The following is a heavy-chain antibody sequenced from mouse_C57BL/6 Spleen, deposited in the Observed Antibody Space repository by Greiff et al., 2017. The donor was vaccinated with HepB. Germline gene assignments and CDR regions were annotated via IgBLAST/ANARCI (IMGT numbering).Heavy chain of an antibody. J-gene: IGHJ4*01. CDR1: GYSITSGYY. CDR2: ISYDGSN. V-gene: IGHV3-6*01. D-gene: IGHD3-3*01. CDR3: ARGRGLYAMDY. Sequence: EVHLVESGPGLVKPSQSLSLTCSVTGYSITSGYYWNWIRQFPGNKLEWMGYISYDGSNNYNPSLKNRISITRDTSKNQFFLKLNSVTTEDTATYYCARGRGLYAMDYWGQGTSVTVSS.